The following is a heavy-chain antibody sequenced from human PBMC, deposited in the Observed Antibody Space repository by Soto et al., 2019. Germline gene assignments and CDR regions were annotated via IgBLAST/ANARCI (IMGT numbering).Heavy chain of an antibody. CDR2: INPNSGGT. CDR3: ARDARGDEAPMDY. CDR1: GGTFSSYA. D-gene: IGHD3-10*01. J-gene: IGHJ4*02. V-gene: IGHV1-2*04. Sequence: ASVKVSCKASGGTFSSYAISWVRQAPGQGLEWMGWINPNSGGTNYAQKFQGWVTMTRDTSISTAYMELSRLRSDDTAVYYCARDARGDEAPMDYWGQGTLVTVSS.